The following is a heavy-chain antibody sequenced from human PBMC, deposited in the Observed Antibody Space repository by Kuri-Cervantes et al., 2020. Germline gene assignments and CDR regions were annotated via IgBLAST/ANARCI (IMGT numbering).Heavy chain of an antibody. V-gene: IGHV3-33*06. Sequence: GGSLRLSCAASGFTFSSYGMHWVRQAPGKGLEWVAVIWYDGSNKYYANSVKGRFTISRDNSKNTLYLQMNSLRAEDTAVYYCAKVQVGATLWDAFDIWGQGKMVTVSS. CDR2: IWYDGSNK. J-gene: IGHJ3*02. CDR3: AKVQVGATLWDAFDI. CDR1: GFTFSSYG. D-gene: IGHD1-26*01.